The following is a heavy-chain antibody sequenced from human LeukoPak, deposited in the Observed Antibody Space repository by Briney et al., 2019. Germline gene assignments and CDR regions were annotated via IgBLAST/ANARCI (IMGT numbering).Heavy chain of an antibody. Sequence: SETLSLTCTVSGGSISSNYWSWIRQPAGKGLGWIGRIYTSGSTNYNPSLKSRVTMSVDTSKNQFSLKLSSVTAADTAVYYCARGPAATADLDYWGQGTLVIVSS. J-gene: IGHJ4*02. CDR2: IYTSGST. CDR3: ARGPAATADLDY. D-gene: IGHD6-13*01. V-gene: IGHV4-4*07. CDR1: GGSISSNY.